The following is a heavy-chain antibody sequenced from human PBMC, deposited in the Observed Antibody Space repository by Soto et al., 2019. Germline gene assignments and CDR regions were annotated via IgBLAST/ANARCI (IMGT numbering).Heavy chain of an antibody. Sequence: GGSLRLSCAASGFIFSDYAMTWVRQAPGKGLEWVSTISGTRGRQRNTFYTASVKGRFTVTRDNSKNTLFLQMNSLRVEDTAVYYCAITRSRLGGYDMNLLDPWGQGTLVTVSS. CDR2: ISGTRGRQRNT. CDR1: GFIFSDYA. J-gene: IGHJ5*02. CDR3: AITRSRLGGYDMNLLDP. V-gene: IGHV3-23*01. D-gene: IGHD5-12*01.